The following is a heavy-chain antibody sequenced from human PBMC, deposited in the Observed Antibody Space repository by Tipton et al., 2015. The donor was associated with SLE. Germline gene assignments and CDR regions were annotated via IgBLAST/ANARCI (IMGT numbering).Heavy chain of an antibody. CDR1: GDYA. CDR3: AGGWFRDGLGN. V-gene: IGHV4-31*02. CDR2: ISYSGST. D-gene: IGHD3-10*01. J-gene: IGHJ4*02. Sequence: GDYAVSWVRQAPGKGLEWIGYISYSGSTYYNPSLKSRITISVDTSQNQFSLKLTSVTAADTAVYYCAGGWFRDGLGNWGQGTLVTVSS.